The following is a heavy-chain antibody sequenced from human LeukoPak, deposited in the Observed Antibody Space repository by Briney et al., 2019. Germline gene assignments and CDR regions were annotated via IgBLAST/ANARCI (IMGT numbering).Heavy chain of an antibody. V-gene: IGHV1-18*01. CDR1: GYTFTSYG. CDR3: ARDHTYNRNYGSGFDP. D-gene: IGHD1-7*01. CDR2: ISAYNGNT. Sequence: ASVKVSCKASGYTFTSYGISWVRQAPGQGLEWMGWISAYNGNTNYAQKFQGRVTMTTDTSTSTAYMELRSLRSDDTAVYYCARDHTYNRNYGSGFDPWGQGTLVTVSS. J-gene: IGHJ5*02.